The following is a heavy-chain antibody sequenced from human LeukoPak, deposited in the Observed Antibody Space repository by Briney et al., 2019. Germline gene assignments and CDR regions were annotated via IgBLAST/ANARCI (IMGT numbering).Heavy chain of an antibody. V-gene: IGHV1-69*05. CDR3: ASGSLGDGYGVGDYYQYMDV. Sequence: SVKVSCKAFGGTFNSYAISWVRQAPGQGLEWMGGIMPLFGTANYAQEFQGRVTFTTDESASTAYMEVSSLRSEDTAVYYCASGSLGDGYGVGDYYQYMDVWGKGTTVTVS. CDR2: IMPLFGTA. J-gene: IGHJ6*03. D-gene: IGHD5-24*01. CDR1: GGTFNSYA.